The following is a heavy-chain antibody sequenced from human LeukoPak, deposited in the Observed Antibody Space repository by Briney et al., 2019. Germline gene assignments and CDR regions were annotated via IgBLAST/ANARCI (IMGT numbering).Heavy chain of an antibody. CDR1: GFTFSSYA. V-gene: IGHV3-23*01. D-gene: IGHD1-26*01. CDR3: AKVRVGATLYFDY. J-gene: IGHJ4*02. CDR2: VSGSGGST. Sequence: GGSLRLSCAASGFTFSSYAMSWVRQAPGKGLEWVSAVSGSGGSTYYADSVKGRFTISRDNSKNTLYLQMNSLRAEDTAVYYCAKVRVGATLYFDYWGQGTLVTVSS.